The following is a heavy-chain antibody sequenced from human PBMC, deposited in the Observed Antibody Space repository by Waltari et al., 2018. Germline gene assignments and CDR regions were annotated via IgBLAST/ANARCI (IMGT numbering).Heavy chain of an antibody. D-gene: IGHD6-13*01. CDR2: IYYSGST. V-gene: IGHV4-59*01. Sequence: QVQLQESGPGLVKPSETLSLTCTVSGGSISSSYWSWIRQPPGKGLEWIGYIYYSGSTNYNPSLKSRVTISVDTSKNQFSLKLSSVTAADTAVYYCARDNAGTGLDYWGQGTLVTVSS. J-gene: IGHJ4*02. CDR3: ARDNAGTGLDY. CDR1: GGSISSSY.